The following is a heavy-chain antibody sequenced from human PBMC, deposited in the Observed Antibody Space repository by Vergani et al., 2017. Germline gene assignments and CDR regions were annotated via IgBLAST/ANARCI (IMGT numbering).Heavy chain of an antibody. V-gene: IGHV4-61*02. D-gene: IGHD2-2*01. CDR2: IYTSGST. CDR3: ARAAGSYCSSTSCRDAFDI. J-gene: IGHJ3*02. Sequence: QVQLQESGPGLVKPSQTLSLTCTVSGGPISSGSYYWSWIRQPAGKGLEWIGRIYTSGSTNYNPSLKSRVTISVDTSKNQFSLKLSSVTAADTAVYYCARAAGSYCSSTSCRDAFDIWGQGTMVTVSS. CDR1: GGPISSGSYY.